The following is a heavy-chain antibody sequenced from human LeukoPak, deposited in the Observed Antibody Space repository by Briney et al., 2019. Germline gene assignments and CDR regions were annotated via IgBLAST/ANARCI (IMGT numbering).Heavy chain of an antibody. CDR2: IIPIFGTA. V-gene: IGHV1-69*05. D-gene: IGHD5-18*01. CDR1: GGTFSSYA. Sequence: GASVKVSCKASGGTFSSYAISWVRQAPGQGLEWMGGIIPIFGTANYAQKFQGRVTITTDESTSTAYMELSSLRSEDTAVYYCVRGVIQLWLRFDYWGQGTLVTVSS. J-gene: IGHJ4*02. CDR3: VRGVIQLWLRFDY.